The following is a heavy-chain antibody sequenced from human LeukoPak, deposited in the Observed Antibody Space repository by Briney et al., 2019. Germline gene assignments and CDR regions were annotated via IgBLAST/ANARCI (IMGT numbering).Heavy chain of an antibody. Sequence: GGSLRLSCAASGFTFSTYWMHWVRQAPGKGLVWVARINSDGSSTSYADSVKGRFTISRDNAKNTLYLQMNSLRGEDTAVYYCTSDTVDTALGIDYWGQGTLVTVSS. CDR3: TSDTVDTALGIDY. V-gene: IGHV3-74*01. J-gene: IGHJ4*02. CDR2: INSDGSST. CDR1: GFTFSTYW. D-gene: IGHD5-18*01.